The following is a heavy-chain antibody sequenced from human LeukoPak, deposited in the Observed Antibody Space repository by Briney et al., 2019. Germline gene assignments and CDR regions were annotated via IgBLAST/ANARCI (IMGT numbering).Heavy chain of an antibody. CDR2: VYRSGSS. J-gene: IGHJ4*02. CDR1: GDSITTSSNY. Sequence: PSETLSLTCTVPGDSITTSSNYWGWIRQLPGKGLEWIGSVYRSGSSYYNPSLNNRVSISVDTSKNQFTLNLTSVTAADTAVYYCARRGTSGWAYYFDFWGQGSLLTVSS. CDR3: ARRGTSGWAYYFDF. D-gene: IGHD6-19*01. V-gene: IGHV4-39*01.